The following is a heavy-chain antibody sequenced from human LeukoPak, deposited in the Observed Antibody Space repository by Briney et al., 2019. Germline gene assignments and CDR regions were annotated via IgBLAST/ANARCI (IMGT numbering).Heavy chain of an antibody. J-gene: IGHJ4*02. Sequence: SETLSLTCAVSGGSFSGYYWSWIRQPPGKGLEWIGEINHSGSTNYNPSLKSRVTISVDTSKNQFSLKLSSVTAADTAVYYCARGRVGAPPFDYWGQGTLVTVSS. CDR2: INHSGST. V-gene: IGHV4-34*01. CDR3: ARGRVGAPPFDY. D-gene: IGHD1-26*01. CDR1: GGSFSGYY.